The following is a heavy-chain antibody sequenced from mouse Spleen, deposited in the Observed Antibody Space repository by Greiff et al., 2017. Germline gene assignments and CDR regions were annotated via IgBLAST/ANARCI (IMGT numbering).Heavy chain of an antibody. J-gene: IGHJ3*01. CDR1: GYAFSSSW. V-gene: IGHV1-82*01. CDR2: IYPGDGDT. D-gene: IGHD2-4*01. Sequence: QVQLQQSGPELVKPGASVKISCKASGYAFSSSWMNWVKQRPGKGLEWIGRIYPGDGDTNYNGKFKGKATLTADKSSSTAYMQLSSLTSEDSAVYFCARSETTMITTSWFAYWGQGTLVTVSA. CDR3: ARSETTMITTSWFAY.